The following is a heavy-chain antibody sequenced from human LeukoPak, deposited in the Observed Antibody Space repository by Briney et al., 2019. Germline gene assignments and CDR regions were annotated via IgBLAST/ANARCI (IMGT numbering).Heavy chain of an antibody. D-gene: IGHD1-26*01. CDR3: ARGGVSELDIDY. CDR2: INHSGST. V-gene: IGHV4-34*01. Sequence: PSETLSLTCAVYGGSFSGYYWSWIRQPPGKGLEWIGEINHSGSTNYNPSLKSRVTISVDTSKNQFSLKLSPVTAADTAVYYCARGGVSELDIDYWGQGTLVTVSS. J-gene: IGHJ4*02. CDR1: GGSFSGYY.